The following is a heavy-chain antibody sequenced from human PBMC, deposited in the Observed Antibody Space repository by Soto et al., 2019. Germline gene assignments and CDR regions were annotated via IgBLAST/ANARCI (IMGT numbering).Heavy chain of an antibody. Sequence: GGSLRLSCAASGFTFSSFWMSWVRQAPGKGLEWVANIKTDGSETHYVDSVKGRFTISRDNPKTSLFLRMNSLRVEDTAVYFCTSDRYPRFYHGSGSYPYYWGQGTPVTVSS. D-gene: IGHD3-10*01. CDR3: TSDRYPRFYHGSGSYPYY. CDR1: GFTFSSFW. CDR2: IKTDGSET. J-gene: IGHJ4*02. V-gene: IGHV3-7*03.